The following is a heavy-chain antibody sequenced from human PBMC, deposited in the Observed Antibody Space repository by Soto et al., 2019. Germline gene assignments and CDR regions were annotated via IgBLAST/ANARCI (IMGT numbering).Heavy chain of an antibody. CDR2: ISGSGGST. CDR1: GFTFSSYA. V-gene: IGHV3-23*01. J-gene: IGHJ4*02. Sequence: EVQLLESGGGLVQPGGSLRLSCAASGFTFSSYALSWVRQAPGKGLEWVSVISGSGGSTYYADSVKGRFTISRDNAKNTLYLQMNRLRADDTAVYYCAKSSGWFHPFDYWGQGTLVTVSS. D-gene: IGHD6-19*01. CDR3: AKSSGWFHPFDY.